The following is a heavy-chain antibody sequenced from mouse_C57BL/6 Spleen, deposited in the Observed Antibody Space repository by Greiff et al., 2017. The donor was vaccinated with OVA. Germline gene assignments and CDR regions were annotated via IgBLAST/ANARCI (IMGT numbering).Heavy chain of an antibody. V-gene: IGHV1-82*01. CDR3: ARDDGYYFDY. Sequence: VQLQQSGPELVKPGASVKISCKASGYAFSSSWMNWVKQRPGKGLEWIGRIYPGDGVTNYNGKFKGKATLTEDKSSSTAYMQLSSLTSEDSAVYFGARDDGYYFDYWGQGTTLTVSS. J-gene: IGHJ2*01. CDR1: GYAFSSSW. CDR2: IYPGDGVT. D-gene: IGHD2-3*01.